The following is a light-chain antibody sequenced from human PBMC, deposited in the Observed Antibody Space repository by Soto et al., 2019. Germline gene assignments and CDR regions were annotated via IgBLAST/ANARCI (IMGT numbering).Light chain of an antibody. J-gene: IGKJ2*01. V-gene: IGKV3-15*01. CDR2: GAS. CDR3: QQYNNWPSIT. Sequence: EIVMTQSPATLSVSPGERATLSCRASQSVSGNLAWYQQKPGQAPRLLIYGASTRATGIPARFSGSGSGTEFTLTISSLRSEDFAVYYCQQYNNWPSITFGQGTKLEIK. CDR1: QSVSGN.